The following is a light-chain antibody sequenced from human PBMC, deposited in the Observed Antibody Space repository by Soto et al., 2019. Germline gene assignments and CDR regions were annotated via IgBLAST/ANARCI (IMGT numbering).Light chain of an antibody. CDR2: AAS. Sequence: DIQMTQSPSSLSASVGDRVTITCRASQSISSYLNWYQQKPGKAPKLLIYAASSLQSGVPSRFSGSGSGTDFTLTISSLQPEDFVTYYCQQSYSTPPSTFGGGTTVEIK. V-gene: IGKV1-39*01. CDR3: QQSYSTPPST. J-gene: IGKJ4*01. CDR1: QSISSY.